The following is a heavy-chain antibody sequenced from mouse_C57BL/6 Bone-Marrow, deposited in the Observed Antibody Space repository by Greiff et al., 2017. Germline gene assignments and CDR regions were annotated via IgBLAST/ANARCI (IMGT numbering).Heavy chain of an antibody. J-gene: IGHJ2*01. V-gene: IGHV14-4*01. D-gene: IGHD2-3*01. Sequence: EVQLQQSGAELVRPGASVKLSCTASGFNIKDDYIHWVKQRPEQGLEWIGWIDPEIGDTEYASKFPGKAPITLDTSSNTAYLQLSSLTSEDTAVYYCSAFDGNYFDFWGQGTPLTVAS. CDR2: IDPEIGDT. CDR1: GFNIKDDY. CDR3: SAFDGNYFDF.